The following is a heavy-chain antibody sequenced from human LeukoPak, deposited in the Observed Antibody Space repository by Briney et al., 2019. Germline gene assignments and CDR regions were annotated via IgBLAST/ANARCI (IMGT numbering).Heavy chain of an antibody. CDR3: ARESSAVVVPAAIVH. CDR2: ISVYNGNT. Sequence: ASVKVSCKASGYTFTNYGISWLRQAPGQGLEWMGWISVYNGNTNYAQKFQGRVAMTTDTSTNTASMELRSLRSDDTAVYYCARESSAVVVPAAIVHWGQGTLVTVSS. V-gene: IGHV1-18*01. J-gene: IGHJ4*02. CDR1: GYTFTNYG. D-gene: IGHD2-2*02.